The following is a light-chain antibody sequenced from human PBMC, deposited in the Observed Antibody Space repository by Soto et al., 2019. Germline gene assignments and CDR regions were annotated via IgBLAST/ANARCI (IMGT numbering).Light chain of an antibody. V-gene: IGKV1-9*01. J-gene: IGKJ1*01. CDR2: AAS. CDR3: QHFNSYPWT. CDR1: LSISTH. Sequence: DIQLTQSPSFLSASVGDGVTITCRSDLSISTHVTSXXXXXXXAPKLLIDAASRLQSGVPSRFSGSGSGTEFTLTISSLQPDDFATYYCQHFNSYPWTFGQGTKV.